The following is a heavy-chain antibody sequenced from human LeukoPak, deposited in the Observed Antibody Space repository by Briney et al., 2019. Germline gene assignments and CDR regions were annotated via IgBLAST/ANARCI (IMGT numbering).Heavy chain of an antibody. D-gene: IGHD6-13*01. V-gene: IGHV4-34*01. J-gene: IGHJ4*02. CDR1: GESISGYS. Sequence: PSETLSLTCAVYGESISGYSWNWIRQPPGRGLEWIGQLTNSGGSNYNPSLKSRVTISVDTSKNQFSLRLSSVTVADTAVYYCARVYSSSWYDWGQGTLVTVSS. CDR3: ARVYSSSWYD. CDR2: LTNSGGS.